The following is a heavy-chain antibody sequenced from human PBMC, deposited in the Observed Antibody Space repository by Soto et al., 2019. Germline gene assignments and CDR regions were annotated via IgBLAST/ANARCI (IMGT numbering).Heavy chain of an antibody. CDR1: GFTFSNYE. V-gene: IGHV3-48*03. CDR3: ARGHVRGYSSSWYFDY. D-gene: IGHD6-13*01. Sequence: GGSLRLSCAASGFTFSNYELNWVRQAPGKGLEWVSYISSSGGNIYYADSVKGRFTISRDNAKNSLFLQMNSLRAEDTAVYYCARGHVRGYSSSWYFDYWGQGTLVTVSS. J-gene: IGHJ4*02. CDR2: ISSSGGNI.